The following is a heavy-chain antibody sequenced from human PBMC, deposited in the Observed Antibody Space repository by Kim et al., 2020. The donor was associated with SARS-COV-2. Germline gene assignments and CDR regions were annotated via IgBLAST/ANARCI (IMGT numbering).Heavy chain of an antibody. D-gene: IGHD4-17*01. V-gene: IGHV3-11*03. CDR1: GFTFSDYY. CDR2: ISSSSSYT. J-gene: IGHJ4*02. CDR3: ARSSEENPVTTFDY. Sequence: GGSLRLSCAASGFTFSDYYMSWIRQAPGKGLEWVSYISSSSSYTNYADSVKGRFTISRDNAKNSLYLQMNSLRAEDTAVYYCARSSEENPVTTFDYWGQGTLVTVSS.